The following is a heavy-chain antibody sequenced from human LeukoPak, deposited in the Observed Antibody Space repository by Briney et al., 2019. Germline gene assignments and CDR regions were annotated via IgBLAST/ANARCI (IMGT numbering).Heavy chain of an antibody. CDR1: GYTFTGYY. V-gene: IGHV1-2*02. CDR2: INPNSGGT. Sequence: ASVKVSCKASGYTFTGYYMHWVRQAPGQGLEWMGWINPNSGGTNYAQKFQGRVTMTRDTSISTAYMELSRLRSDDTAVYYCARNVGRYCSSTSCYTDWFDPWGQGTLSPSPQ. J-gene: IGHJ5*02. CDR3: ARNVGRYCSSTSCYTDWFDP. D-gene: IGHD2-2*02.